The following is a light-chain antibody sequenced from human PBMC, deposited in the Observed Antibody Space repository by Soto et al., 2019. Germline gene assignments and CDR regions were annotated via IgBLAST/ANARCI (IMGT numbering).Light chain of an antibody. J-gene: IGLJ2*01. Sequence: QSVLTQPPSTSGTPGQRVTISCSGSSSNIGRNPVYWYQQFPGMAPKLLMYRSDQRPTGVPDRFSGSKSGTSASLAISGLRSDDEADYYCSARDDSLSGVVFGGGTKLTVL. CDR3: SARDDSLSGVV. CDR1: SSNIGRNP. CDR2: RSD. V-gene: IGLV1-47*01.